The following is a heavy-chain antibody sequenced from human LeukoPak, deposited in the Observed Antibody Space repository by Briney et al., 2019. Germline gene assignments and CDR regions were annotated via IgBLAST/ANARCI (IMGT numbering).Heavy chain of an antibody. J-gene: IGHJ6*03. D-gene: IGHD3-3*01. CDR3: ARAHFGVANNYYYYYYMDV. CDR2: ISSSGSTI. V-gene: IGHV3-48*03. Sequence: GGSLGLSCAASGFTFSSYEMNWVRQAPGKGLEWVSYISSSGSTIYYADSVKGRFTISRDNAKNSLYLQMNSLRAEDTAVYYCARAHFGVANNYYYYYYMDVWGKGTTVTVSS. CDR1: GFTFSSYE.